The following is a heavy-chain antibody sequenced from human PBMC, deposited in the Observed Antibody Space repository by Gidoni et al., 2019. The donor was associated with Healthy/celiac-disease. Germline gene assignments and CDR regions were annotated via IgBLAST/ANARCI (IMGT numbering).Heavy chain of an antibody. J-gene: IGHJ4*02. CDR2: IYYSGST. D-gene: IGHD2-21*02. CDR1: GGSISSYY. V-gene: IGHV4-59*08. CDR3: ARQEGVVTAPFDY. Sequence: QVQLQESGPGLVKPSETLSLTCPASGGSISSYYWRWIRQPPGKGLEWIGYIYYSGSTNYNPSLKSRVTISVDTSKNQFSLKLSSVTAADTAVYYCARQEGVVTAPFDYWGQGTLVTVSS.